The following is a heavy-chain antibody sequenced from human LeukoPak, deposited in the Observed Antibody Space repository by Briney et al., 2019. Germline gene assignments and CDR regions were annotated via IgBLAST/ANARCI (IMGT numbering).Heavy chain of an antibody. Sequence: SETLSLTCAVYGGSFSGYYWNWIRQPPGKGLEWIGYIYYSGSTNYNPSLKSRVTISVDTSKNQFSLKLSSVTAADTAVYYCARGFGKTDDAFDIWGQGTMVTVSS. CDR2: IYYSGST. CDR3: ARGFGKTDDAFDI. CDR1: GGSFSGYY. D-gene: IGHD3-10*01. V-gene: IGHV4-59*08. J-gene: IGHJ3*02.